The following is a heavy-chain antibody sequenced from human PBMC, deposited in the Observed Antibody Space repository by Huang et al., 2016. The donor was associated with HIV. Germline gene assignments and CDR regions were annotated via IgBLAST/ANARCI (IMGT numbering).Heavy chain of an antibody. CDR2: IKPGGPS. D-gene: IGHD3-3*01. Sequence: QVRLEQWGEGVVKPSETLSLTCAVYGASFGSYFWSWIRQAPVKGLQWIWEIKPGGPSNYNPVFHSRVIMSVETPRNQFALSLRTMTAADAAIYYCARLPTPSYYDTWSLSSVEEDFFYFNMDLWGQGTPVIVSS. J-gene: IGHJ6*03. CDR3: ARLPTPSYYDTWSLSSVEEDFFYFNMDL. CDR1: GASFGSYF. V-gene: IGHV4-34*01.